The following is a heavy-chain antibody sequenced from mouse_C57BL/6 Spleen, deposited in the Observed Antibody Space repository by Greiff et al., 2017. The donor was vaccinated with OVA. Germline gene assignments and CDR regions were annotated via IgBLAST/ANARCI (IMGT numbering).Heavy chain of an antibody. Sequence: QVQLQQPGAELVKPGASVKVSCKASGYTFTSYWMHWVKQRPGQGLEWIGRIHPSDSDTNYNQKFKGKATLTVDKSSSTAYMQLSSLTSEDSAVYYGALEEILGDGYLVFAYWGQGTLVTVSA. J-gene: IGHJ3*01. D-gene: IGHD2-3*01. CDR1: GYTFTSYW. V-gene: IGHV1-74*01. CDR2: IHPSDSDT. CDR3: ALEEILGDGYLVFAY.